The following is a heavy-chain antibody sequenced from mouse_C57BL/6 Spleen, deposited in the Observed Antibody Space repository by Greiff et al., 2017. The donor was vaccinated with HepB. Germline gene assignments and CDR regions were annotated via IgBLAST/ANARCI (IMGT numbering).Heavy chain of an antibody. CDR3: ARELGDY. CDR2: IDPSDSYT. CDR1: GYTFTSYW. Sequence: QLQQSGAELVKPGASVKLSCKASGYTFTSYWMQWVKQRPGQGLEWIGEIDPSDSYTNYNQKFKGKATLTVDTSSSTAYMQLSSLTSEDSAVYYCARELGDYWGQGTTLTVSS. D-gene: IGHD4-1*01. V-gene: IGHV1-50*01. J-gene: IGHJ2*01.